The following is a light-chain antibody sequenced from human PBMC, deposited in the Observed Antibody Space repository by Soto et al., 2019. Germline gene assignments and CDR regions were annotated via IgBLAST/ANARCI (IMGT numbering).Light chain of an antibody. Sequence: DIQMTQSPSSLSASVGDRVTITCRASQRLSTYLNWYQQKPGKAPKLLIYAASSLQSGVPSRFSSSASGTDFTLTISSLQPEDFATYYCQQSYSAPRTFGQGTKVEIK. CDR1: QRLSTY. CDR2: AAS. V-gene: IGKV1-39*01. CDR3: QQSYSAPRT. J-gene: IGKJ1*01.